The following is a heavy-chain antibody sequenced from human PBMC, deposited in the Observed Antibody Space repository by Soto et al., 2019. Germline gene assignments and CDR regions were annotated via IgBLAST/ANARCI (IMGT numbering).Heavy chain of an antibody. CDR2: VSYDGSNK. J-gene: IGHJ4*02. CDR1: GFTFGSYA. Sequence: QVQLVESGGGAVQPGRSLRLSCAASGFTFGSYAMHWVRQAPGKGLEWVAVVSYDGSNKNYADSVKGRFSISRDNSKNTLYLQMNSLRAEDTAVYYCAKVAIAVAGTGTYYFDYWGQGTLVTVSS. CDR3: AKVAIAVAGTGTYYFDY. V-gene: IGHV3-30*18. D-gene: IGHD6-19*01.